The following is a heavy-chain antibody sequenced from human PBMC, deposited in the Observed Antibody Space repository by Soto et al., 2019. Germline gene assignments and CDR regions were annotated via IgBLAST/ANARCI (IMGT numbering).Heavy chain of an antibody. V-gene: IGHV1-24*01. CDR2: FDPEDGET. CDR1: GYTLTELS. CDR3: ATHYDSSGYYSPYDAFDI. Sequence: QVQLVQSGAEVKKPGASVKVSCKVSGYTLTELSMHWVRQAPGKGLEWMGGFDPEDGETIYAQKFQGRVTMTEDTSTDTAYIELSSLRSEDTAVYYCATHYDSSGYYSPYDAFDIWGQGTMVTVSS. D-gene: IGHD3-22*01. J-gene: IGHJ3*02.